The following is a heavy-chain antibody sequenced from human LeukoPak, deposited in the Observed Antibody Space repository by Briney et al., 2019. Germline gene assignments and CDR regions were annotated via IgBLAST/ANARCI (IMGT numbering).Heavy chain of an antibody. J-gene: IGHJ6*03. CDR1: ADTFSTYT. CDR3: ARGGYNSGDNYYFYYLDV. D-gene: IGHD5-18*01. Sequence: GSSVKVSCKASADTFSTYTISWVRQAPGQGLEWMGRVIPIFGTTNYAPNFRGRVTITADESTSTVYMELRSLTSQDTAVYFCARGGYNSGDNYYFYYLDVWGNGTTVTVSS. CDR2: VIPIFGTT. V-gene: IGHV1-69*15.